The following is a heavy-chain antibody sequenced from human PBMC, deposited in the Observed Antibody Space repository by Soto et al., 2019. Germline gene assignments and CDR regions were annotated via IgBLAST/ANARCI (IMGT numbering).Heavy chain of an antibody. D-gene: IGHD6-13*01. Sequence: SETLSLTCTVSGGSISNYYWTWIRQPPGKGLEWIGYIYYSGFTNYSPSLKSRVTISVDTSKNQFSLKLNSVTAADTAVYYCARGTYIAAALLAYWGQGTLVTVS. J-gene: IGHJ4*02. V-gene: IGHV4-59*08. CDR3: ARGTYIAAALLAY. CDR2: IYYSGFT. CDR1: GGSISNYY.